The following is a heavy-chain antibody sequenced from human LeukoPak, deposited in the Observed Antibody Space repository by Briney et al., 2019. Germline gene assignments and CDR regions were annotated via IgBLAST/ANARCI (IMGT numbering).Heavy chain of an antibody. CDR1: GFTFTGFA. D-gene: IGHD3-3*01. J-gene: IGHJ6*04. CDR3: ARGRGGYYLDV. V-gene: IGHV3-64*02. Sequence: GGPWSSPGPAPGFTFTGFAITGVGQAPGKGLEFVSAIIGDGITTYYADSVKGRFTVSRDNSKSTLYLQMGSLTAEDMAVYYCARGRGGYYLDVWGKGTTVTVCS. CDR2: IIGDGITT.